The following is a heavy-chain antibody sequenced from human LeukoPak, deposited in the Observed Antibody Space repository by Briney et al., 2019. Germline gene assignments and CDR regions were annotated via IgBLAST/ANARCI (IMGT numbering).Heavy chain of an antibody. CDR1: GFTFSRNW. V-gene: IGHV3-7*03. Sequence: PGGSLRLSCAASGFTFSRNWMSWVRQAPGKGLEWVANIKQDGSQKYYVDSVKGRFTVSRDNAKNSMYLQMDSLRAEDTALYYCAKAAFFYDSSARGFDIWGQGTMVTVSS. CDR2: IKQDGSQK. J-gene: IGHJ3*02. CDR3: AKAAFFYDSSARGFDI. D-gene: IGHD3-22*01.